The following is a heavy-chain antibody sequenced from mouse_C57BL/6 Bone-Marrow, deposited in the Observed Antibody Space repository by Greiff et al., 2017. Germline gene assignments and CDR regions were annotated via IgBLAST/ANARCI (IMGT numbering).Heavy chain of an antibody. D-gene: IGHD2-3*01. Sequence: QVQLKESGAELARPGASVKLSCKASGYTFTSYGISWVKQRTGQGLEWIGEIYPRSGNTYYNEKFKGKATLTADKSSSTAYMELRSLTSEDSAVYFCARSDGYPFDYWGQGTTLTVSS. CDR3: ARSDGYPFDY. V-gene: IGHV1-81*01. J-gene: IGHJ2*01. CDR1: GYTFTSYG. CDR2: IYPRSGNT.